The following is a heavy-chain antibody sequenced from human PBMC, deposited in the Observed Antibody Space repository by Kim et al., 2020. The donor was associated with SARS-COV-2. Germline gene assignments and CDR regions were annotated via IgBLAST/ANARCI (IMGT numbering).Heavy chain of an antibody. D-gene: IGHD3-22*01. J-gene: IGHJ4*02. CDR3: ARVPPRPPYYYDSSGYFDY. Sequence: GRFTISRDTAKNTLYLQMNSLRAEDTAVYYCARVPPRPPYYYDSSGYFDYWGQGTLVTVSS. V-gene: IGHV3-74*01.